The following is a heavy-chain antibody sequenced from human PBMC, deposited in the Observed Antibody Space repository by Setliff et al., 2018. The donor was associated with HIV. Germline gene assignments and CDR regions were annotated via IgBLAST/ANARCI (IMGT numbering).Heavy chain of an antibody. CDR2: ITWSSDSI. CDR1: GFAFRNYI. Sequence: PRLSCAASGFAFRNYIFHWVRQAPGKGLEWVSGITWSSDSIAYADSVRGRFTTSRDNAKSSLYLQMSSLKPEDTAFYYCVRGYDVLIGSPDSWGQGTLVTVSS. V-gene: IGHV3-9*01. J-gene: IGHJ4*02. CDR3: VRGYDVLIGSPDS. D-gene: IGHD3-9*01.